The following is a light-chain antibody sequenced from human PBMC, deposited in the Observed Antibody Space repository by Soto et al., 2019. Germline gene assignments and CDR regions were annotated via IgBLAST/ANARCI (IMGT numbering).Light chain of an antibody. CDR2: GGT. CDR1: QTGSSGP. CDR3: QQYVSSPYT. V-gene: IGKV3-20*01. J-gene: IGKJ2*01. Sequence: EVVLTPSPAPLSLSPGERATLSCRASQTGSSGPLAWYQQKPGQAPRLLISGGTSRATGIPDRFSGSGSGTYFTLTVSRLEPEDFAVYYCQQYVSSPYTFGQGTKLEIK.